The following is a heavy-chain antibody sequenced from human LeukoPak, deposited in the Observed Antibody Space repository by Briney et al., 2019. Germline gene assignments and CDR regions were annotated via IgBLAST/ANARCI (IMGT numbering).Heavy chain of an antibody. CDR2: VSAYNGNT. Sequence: GASVTVSCTASGYTFTSYGISWVRQAPGQGLEWMGWVSAYNGNTNYAQKLQGRVTMTTDTSTSTAYMELRSLRSDDTAVYYCARSSLRRDGYNYAYWGQGTLVTVSS. CDR1: GYTFTSYG. J-gene: IGHJ4*02. D-gene: IGHD5-24*01. CDR3: ARSSLRRDGYNYAY. V-gene: IGHV1-18*01.